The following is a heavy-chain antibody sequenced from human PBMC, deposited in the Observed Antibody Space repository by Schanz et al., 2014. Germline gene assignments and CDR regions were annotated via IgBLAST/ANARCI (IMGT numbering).Heavy chain of an antibody. CDR1: GGSIRSGTYY. CDR3: ARDTTWRLDL. J-gene: IGHJ2*01. Sequence: QVQLQESGPGLVKPSQTLSLTCTVSGGSIRSGTYYWSWIRQPAGKALEWVGRVFPNGITNYNPSRKSRFTISLDTSKTQFSRTRTSLTAADTAVYYCARDTTWRLDLWGRGTLVTASS. D-gene: IGHD1-1*01. V-gene: IGHV4-61*02. CDR2: VFPNGIT.